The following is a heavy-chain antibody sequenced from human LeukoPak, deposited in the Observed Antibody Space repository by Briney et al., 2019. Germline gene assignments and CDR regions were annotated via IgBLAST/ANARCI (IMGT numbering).Heavy chain of an antibody. V-gene: IGHV4-34*01. Sequence: SETLSLTCAVCGGSFSGYYWSWIRQPPGKGLEWIGEINHSGSTNYNPSLKSRVTISVDASKNQFSLKLSSVTAADTAVYYCARGYSRTLKSWFDPWGQGTLVTVSS. CDR1: GGSFSGYY. CDR3: ARGYSRTLKSWFDP. J-gene: IGHJ5*02. CDR2: INHSGST. D-gene: IGHD2-21*01.